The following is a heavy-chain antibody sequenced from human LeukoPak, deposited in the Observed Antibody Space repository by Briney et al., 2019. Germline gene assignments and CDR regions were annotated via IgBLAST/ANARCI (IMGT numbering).Heavy chain of an antibody. CDR3: MVVTNAFDI. CDR2: ISSSSSTI. D-gene: IGHD5-12*01. CDR1: GSTFSSYS. Sequence: PGGSLRLSCAASGSTFSSYSMNWVRQAPGKGLEWVSYISSSSSTIYYADSVKGRFTISRDNAKNSLYLQMDSLRAEDTAVYYCMVVTNAFDIWGQGTMVTVSS. V-gene: IGHV3-48*04. J-gene: IGHJ3*02.